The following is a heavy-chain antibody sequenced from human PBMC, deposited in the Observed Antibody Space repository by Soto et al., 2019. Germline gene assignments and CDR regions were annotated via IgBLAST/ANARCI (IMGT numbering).Heavy chain of an antibody. V-gene: IGHV3-43*01. CDR2: ISWDGGST. J-gene: IGHJ4*02. CDR3: RYFDWLRESPKDY. CDR1: GFTFDDYT. D-gene: IGHD3-9*01. Sequence: GGSLRLSCAASGFTFDDYTMHWVRQAPGKGLEWVSLISWDGGSTYYADSVKGRFTISRDNSKNSLYLQMNSLRTEDTALYYCRYFDWLRESPKDYWGQGTLVTVSS.